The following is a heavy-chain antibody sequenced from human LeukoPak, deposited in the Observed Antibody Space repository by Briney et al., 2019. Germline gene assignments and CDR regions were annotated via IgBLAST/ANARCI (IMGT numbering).Heavy chain of an antibody. CDR2: IYYSGST. Sequence: SQTLSLTCAVSGGSISSGGYSWSWIRQPPGKGLEWIGYIYYSGSTYYNPSLKSRVTISVDTSKNQFSLKLSSVTAADTAVYYCARMGGYCSGGSCYEIDYWDQGTLVTVSS. V-gene: IGHV4-30-4*07. CDR3: ARMGGYCSGGSCYEIDY. D-gene: IGHD2-15*01. J-gene: IGHJ4*02. CDR1: GGSISSGGYS.